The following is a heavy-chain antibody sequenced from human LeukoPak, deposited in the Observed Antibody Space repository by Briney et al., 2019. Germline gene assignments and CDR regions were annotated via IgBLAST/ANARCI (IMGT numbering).Heavy chain of an antibody. CDR1: GFTFSSYS. CDR3: TREENTALVTWFDY. V-gene: IGHV3-48*04. CDR2: ISSSSSTI. J-gene: IGHJ4*02. Sequence: GGSLRLSCAASGFTFSSYSMNWVRQAPGKGLEWVSYISSSSSTIYYADSVKGRFTISRGNAKNSLYLQMNSLRAEDTAVYYCTREENTALVTWFDYWGQGTLVTVSS. D-gene: IGHD5-18*01.